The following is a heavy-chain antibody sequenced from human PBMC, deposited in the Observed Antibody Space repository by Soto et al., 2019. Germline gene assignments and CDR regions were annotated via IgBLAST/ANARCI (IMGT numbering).Heavy chain of an antibody. J-gene: IGHJ6*04. Sequence: GASVKVSCKASGCTVSNYGLNWVRQAPGQGLEWMGWVSANNGHTNYAQNLQGRVSMTTDTSTSTAYMELRGLRFDDTAVYYCARDIESVTAKHFFYYYAMDVWGKGTTVTVSS. CDR2: VSANNGHT. V-gene: IGHV1-18*01. CDR1: GCTVSNYG. CDR3: ARDIESVTAKHFFYYYAMDV. D-gene: IGHD2-8*01.